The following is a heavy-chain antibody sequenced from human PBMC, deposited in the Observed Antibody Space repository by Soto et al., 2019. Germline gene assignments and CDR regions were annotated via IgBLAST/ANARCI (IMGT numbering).Heavy chain of an antibody. Sequence: GCLVLSCAASGFTFSSDAMHWVRQAPGKGLEWVAVISYDGSNKYYADSVKGRFTISRDNSKNTLYLQMNSLRAEDTAVYYCEREEEWLVDAYYYYYGMDVWGQGTTVTVYS. CDR1: GFTFSSDA. CDR3: EREEEWLVDAYYYYYGMDV. CDR2: ISYDGSNK. J-gene: IGHJ6*02. D-gene: IGHD6-19*01. V-gene: IGHV3-30-3*01.